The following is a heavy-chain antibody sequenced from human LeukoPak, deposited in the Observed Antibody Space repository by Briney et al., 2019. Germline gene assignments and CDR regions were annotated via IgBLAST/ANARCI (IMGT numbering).Heavy chain of an antibody. CDR1: GFSFSSYA. Sequence: GGSLRLSCAASGFSFSSYAMSWVRQTPGKGLEWVSSISGGVDNTYYAESVKGRFTISRDNSKNTLFLQMNSLRAEDTAVFYCAKRSGYTTGWFFDFWGQGTLVTVSS. J-gene: IGHJ4*02. V-gene: IGHV3-23*01. CDR2: ISGGVDNT. CDR3: AKRSGYTTGWFFDF. D-gene: IGHD6-19*01.